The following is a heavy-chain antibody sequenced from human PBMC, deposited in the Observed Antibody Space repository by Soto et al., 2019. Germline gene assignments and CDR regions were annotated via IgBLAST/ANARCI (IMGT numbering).Heavy chain of an antibody. J-gene: IGHJ4*02. V-gene: IGHV3-23*01. Sequence: PGGSLRLSCAASGFPFSNHAMSWVRQAPGKGLEWVSGISDGGDLIYCADSVKGRFSMSRDNSENMLYLQMTNLRAEDTAIYFCAKRQGTGLAAKNFDFWGQGTLVTVSS. CDR3: AKRQGTGLAAKNFDF. D-gene: IGHD2-15*01. CDR2: ISDGGDLI. CDR1: GFPFSNHA.